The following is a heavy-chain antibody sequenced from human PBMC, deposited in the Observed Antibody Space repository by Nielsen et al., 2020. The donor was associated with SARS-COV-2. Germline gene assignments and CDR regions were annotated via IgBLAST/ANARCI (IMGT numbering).Heavy chain of an antibody. D-gene: IGHD6-19*01. Sequence: RQAPGKGLEWIGYIYYSGSTNYNPSLKSRVTISVDKSKNQFSLKLSSVTAADTAVYYCARVRYSSGWYFNSGFERREAAWANIDYWGQGTLVTVSS. CDR3: ARVRYSSGWYFNSGFERREAAWANIDY. J-gene: IGHJ4*02. V-gene: IGHV4-61*05. CDR2: IYYSGST.